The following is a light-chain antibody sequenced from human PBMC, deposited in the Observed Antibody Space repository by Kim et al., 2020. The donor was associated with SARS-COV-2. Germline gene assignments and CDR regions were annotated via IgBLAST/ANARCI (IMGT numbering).Light chain of an antibody. V-gene: IGKV1-39*01. Sequence: ASVGDMFTITCRASQSISSYLNWYQQKPGKAPKLLIYAASSLQSGVPSRFSGSGSGTDFTLTISSLQPEDFATYYCQQSYSTPRTFGQGTKVDIK. CDR2: AAS. J-gene: IGKJ1*01. CDR1: QSISSY. CDR3: QQSYSTPRT.